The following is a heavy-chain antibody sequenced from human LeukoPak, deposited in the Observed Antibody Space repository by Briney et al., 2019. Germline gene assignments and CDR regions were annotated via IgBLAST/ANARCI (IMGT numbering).Heavy chain of an antibody. V-gene: IGHV3-53*01. D-gene: IGHD1-26*01. Sequence: GGSLRLSCAASGFTVSSNYMSWVRQAPGKGLEWVSVIYSGGSTYYAGSVKGRFTISRDNSKNTLYLQMNSLRAEDTAVYYCARDEYSGSSYDYWGQGTLVTVSS. CDR3: ARDEYSGSSYDY. CDR1: GFTVSSNY. J-gene: IGHJ4*02. CDR2: IYSGGST.